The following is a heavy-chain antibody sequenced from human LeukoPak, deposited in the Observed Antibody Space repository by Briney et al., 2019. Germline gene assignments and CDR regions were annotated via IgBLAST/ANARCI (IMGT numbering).Heavy chain of an antibody. CDR2: IYYSGST. D-gene: IGHD3-22*01. J-gene: IGHJ4*02. CDR3: ARSSGYYLPSGFFDY. Sequence: PSETLSLTCTVSGVSISSYYWSWIRQRPGKGLEWIGYIYYSGSTNYNPSLKSRVTISVDTSKNQFSLKLSSVTAADTAVYYCARSSGYYLPSGFFDYWGQGTLVTVSS. V-gene: IGHV4-59*01. CDR1: GVSISSYY.